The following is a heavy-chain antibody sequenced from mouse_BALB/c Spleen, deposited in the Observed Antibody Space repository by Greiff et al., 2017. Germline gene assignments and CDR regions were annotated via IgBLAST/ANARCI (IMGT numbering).Heavy chain of an antibody. J-gene: IGHJ2*01. Sequence: QVQLQQSGAELAKPGASVKMSCKASGYTFTNYWMHWVKQRPGQGLEWIGYINPSTGYTEYNQKFKDKATLTADKSSSTAYMQLTSLTSEDSAVYYCARSSSGTNYWGQGTTLTVSS. D-gene: IGHD1-1*01. CDR3: ARSSSGTNY. V-gene: IGHV1-7*01. CDR2: INPSTGYT. CDR1: GYTFTNYW.